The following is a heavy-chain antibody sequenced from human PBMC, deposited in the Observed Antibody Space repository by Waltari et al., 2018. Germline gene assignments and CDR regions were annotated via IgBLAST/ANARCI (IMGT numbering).Heavy chain of an antibody. CDR2: INHRGNT. Sequence: QVQLQQWGAGLLRPSETLSLRCAVYGGSFSNYYWSWIRQSPRTGLEWIGEINHRGNTNVNPSLKSRVTISVDTSKSQVSLRVRSMTAADTAVYYCARGGWFGRGNDAFDIWGQGTTVIVSS. J-gene: IGHJ3*02. CDR3: ARGGWFGRGNDAFDI. V-gene: IGHV4-34*01. CDR1: GGSFSNYY. D-gene: IGHD3-10*01.